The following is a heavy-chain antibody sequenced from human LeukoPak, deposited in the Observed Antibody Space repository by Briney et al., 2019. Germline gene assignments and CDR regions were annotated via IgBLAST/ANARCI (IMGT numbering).Heavy chain of an antibody. V-gene: IGHV3-7*04. CDR3: ARVISSWLDY. Sequence: GGSLRLSCADSGFTFSSYWMSWVRQAPGKRLEWVANIKEDGSKKYYVDSVKGRFTISRDNAKNSLYLQMNSLRAEDTAMYYCARVISSWLDYWGQGTLVTVSS. D-gene: IGHD6-13*01. J-gene: IGHJ4*02. CDR1: GFTFSSYW. CDR2: IKEDGSKK.